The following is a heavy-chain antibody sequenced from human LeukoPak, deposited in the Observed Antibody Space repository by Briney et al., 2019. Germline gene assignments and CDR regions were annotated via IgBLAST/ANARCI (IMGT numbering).Heavy chain of an antibody. D-gene: IGHD3-22*01. V-gene: IGHV3-23*01. J-gene: IGHJ4*02. CDR1: GFTFSSYT. CDR3: AKDFYDSSGSRYDY. CDR2: IDGGGGRT. Sequence: PGGSLRLSCAASGFTFSSYTMNWVRQAPGVGLEWVSAIDGGGGRTWHADSVRGRFAISRDNSKNTLFMQVNSLRAEDTAVYYCAKDFYDSSGSRYDYWGQGTLVTVSS.